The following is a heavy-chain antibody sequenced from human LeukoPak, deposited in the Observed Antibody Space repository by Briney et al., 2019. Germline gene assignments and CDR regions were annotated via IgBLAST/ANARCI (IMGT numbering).Heavy chain of an antibody. CDR3: ATYYGDYAGNWFDP. J-gene: IGHJ5*02. D-gene: IGHD4-17*01. V-gene: IGHV4-34*01. CDR2: INHSGST. Sequence: SETLSLTCAVYGGSFSGYYWSWIRQPPGKGLEWIGEINHSGSTNYNPSLKSRVTISVDTSKNQFSLKLSSVTAADTAVYYCATYYGDYAGNWFDPWGQGTLVTVSS. CDR1: GGSFSGYY.